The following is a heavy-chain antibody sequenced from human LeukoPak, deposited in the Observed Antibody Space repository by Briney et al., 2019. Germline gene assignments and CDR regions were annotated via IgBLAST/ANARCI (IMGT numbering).Heavy chain of an antibody. J-gene: IGHJ4*02. Sequence: ASVKVSCKASGYTFTTYDINWVRQATGQGLEWMGWMNPNSGDTGYAQKFQGRVTMTRNTSISTAYMELSSLRSEDTAVYYCARGLLVRGVNYFDYWGQGTLVTVSS. D-gene: IGHD3-10*01. CDR1: GYTFTTYD. CDR2: MNPNSGDT. V-gene: IGHV1-8*01. CDR3: ARGLLVRGVNYFDY.